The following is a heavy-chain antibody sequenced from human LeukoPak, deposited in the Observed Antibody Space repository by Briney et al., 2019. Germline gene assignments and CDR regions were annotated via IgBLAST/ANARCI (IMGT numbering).Heavy chain of an antibody. CDR3: ARDRNYLAPSYYYYGMDV. CDR2: ISSSGSYI. J-gene: IGHJ6*02. CDR1: GFTLSSYS. Sequence: GGSLRLSCAASGFTLSSYSMSWVRQAPGKGLEWVSSISSSGSYIYYGDSVKGRFIISRDNAKNSVYLQMNSLRAEDTAVYYCARDRNYLAPSYYYYGMDVWGQGATVTVSS. D-gene: IGHD3-10*01. V-gene: IGHV3-21*01.